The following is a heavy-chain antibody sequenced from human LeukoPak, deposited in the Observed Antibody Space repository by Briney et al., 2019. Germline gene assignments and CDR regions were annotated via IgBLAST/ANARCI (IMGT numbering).Heavy chain of an antibody. CDR2: INPSGGST. Sequence: ASVKVSCKASGYTFTSYYMHWVRQAPGQGLEWMGIINPSGGSTSYAQKSQGRVTMTRDTSTNTVYMELSSLRSEDTAVYFCARATLSDYYFNYWGQGTLVTVSS. J-gene: IGHJ4*02. CDR3: ARATLSDYYFNY. V-gene: IGHV1-46*01. CDR1: GYTFTSYY.